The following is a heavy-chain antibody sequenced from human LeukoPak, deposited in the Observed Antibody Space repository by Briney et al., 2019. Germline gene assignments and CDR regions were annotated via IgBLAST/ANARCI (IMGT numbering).Heavy chain of an antibody. CDR2: IYHSGST. D-gene: IGHD5-12*01. J-gene: IGHJ4*02. Sequence: PSETLSLTCAVSGDSISSSNWWSWVRQPPGKGLEWIGEIYHSGSTYYNPSLKSRVTISVDTSKNQFPLKLSSVTAADTAVYYCARDIDSGYGTFDYWGQGTLVTVSS. CDR1: GDSISSSNW. V-gene: IGHV4-4*02. CDR3: ARDIDSGYGTFDY.